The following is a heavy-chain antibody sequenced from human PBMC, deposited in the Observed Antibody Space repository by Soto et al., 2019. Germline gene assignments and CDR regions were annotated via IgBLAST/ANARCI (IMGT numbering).Heavy chain of an antibody. CDR1: GYSFTSYW. J-gene: IGHJ5*02. Sequence: PGESLKISCKGSGYSFTSYWIGWVRQMPGKGLEWMGIIYPGDSDTRYSPSFQGQVTISADKSISTAYLQWSSLKASDTAMYYCARPILSSSLSGWFDPWGQGTLVTVSS. V-gene: IGHV5-51*01. CDR3: ARPILSSSLSGWFDP. D-gene: IGHD3-16*02. CDR2: IYPGDSDT.